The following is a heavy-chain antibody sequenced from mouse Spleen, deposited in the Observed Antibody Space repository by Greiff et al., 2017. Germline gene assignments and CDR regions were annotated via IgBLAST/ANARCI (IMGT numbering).Heavy chain of an antibody. CDR1: GYSFTGYY. D-gene: IGHD3-3*01. Sequence: VQLQQSGPELVKPGASVKISCKASGYSFTGYYMNWVKQSPEKSLEWIGEINPSTGGTTYNQKFKAKATLTVDKSSTTAYMQLKSLTSEDSAVYYCARSIPLGQGYWGQGTTLTVSS. V-gene: IGHV1-42*01. CDR2: INPSTGGT. J-gene: IGHJ2*01. CDR3: ARSIPLGQGY.